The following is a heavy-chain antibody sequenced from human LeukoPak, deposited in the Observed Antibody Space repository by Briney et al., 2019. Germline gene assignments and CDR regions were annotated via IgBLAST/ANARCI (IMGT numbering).Heavy chain of an antibody. CDR2: IISSSSYI. Sequence: GGSLRLSCAASGFTFSSYSMNWVRQAPGKGLEWVSSIISSSSYIYYADSVKGRFTISRDNAKNSLYLQMNSLRVEDTAVYYCAKDVIKGSPLWVDYFDYWGQGTLVTVSS. D-gene: IGHD5-18*01. V-gene: IGHV3-21*04. J-gene: IGHJ4*02. CDR1: GFTFSSYS. CDR3: AKDVIKGSPLWVDYFDY.